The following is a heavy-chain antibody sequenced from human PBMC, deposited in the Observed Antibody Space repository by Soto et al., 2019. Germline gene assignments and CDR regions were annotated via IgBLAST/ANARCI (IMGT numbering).Heavy chain of an antibody. CDR1: GFTFSDYY. Sequence: GGSLRLSCAASGFTFSDYYMSWIRQAPGKGLEWVSYISSSSSYTNYADSVKGRFTISRDNAKNSLYLQMNSLRAEDTAVYYCARAWSPRYYYYGMDVWGQGTTVTVSS. CDR2: ISSSSSYT. CDR3: ARAWSPRYYYYGMDV. J-gene: IGHJ6*02. D-gene: IGHD3-3*01. V-gene: IGHV3-11*06.